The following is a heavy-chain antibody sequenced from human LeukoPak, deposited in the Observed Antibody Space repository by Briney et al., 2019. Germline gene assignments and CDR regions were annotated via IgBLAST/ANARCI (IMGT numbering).Heavy chain of an antibody. CDR2: ISYDGSNK. V-gene: IGHV3-30*18. CDR3: AKDVDDYGDPS. D-gene: IGHD4-17*01. Sequence: GGSLRLSCAASGFTFSSYGVHWVRQAPGKGLEWVAVISYDGSNKYYADSVKGRFTISRDNSKNTLYLQMNSLRAEDTAVYYCAKDVDDYGDPSWGQGTLVTVSS. CDR1: GFTFSSYG. J-gene: IGHJ5*02.